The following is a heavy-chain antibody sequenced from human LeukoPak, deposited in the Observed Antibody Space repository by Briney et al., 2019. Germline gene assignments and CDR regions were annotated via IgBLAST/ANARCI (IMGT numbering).Heavy chain of an antibody. CDR3: ARARVVPAAIPLFDY. D-gene: IGHD2-2*02. Sequence: TSETLSLTCAVYGGSFSGYYWSWIRQPPGKELEWIGEINHSGSTNYNPSLKSRVTISVDTSKNQFSLKLSSVTAADTAVYYCARARVVPAAIPLFDYWGQGTLVTVSS. CDR1: GGSFSGYY. CDR2: INHSGST. V-gene: IGHV4-34*01. J-gene: IGHJ4*02.